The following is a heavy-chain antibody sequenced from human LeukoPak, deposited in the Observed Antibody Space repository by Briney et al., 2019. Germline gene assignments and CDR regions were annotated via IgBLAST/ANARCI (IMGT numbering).Heavy chain of an antibody. CDR3: ARDPLGSSSPPFDY. CDR2: ISYDGSNK. Sequence: GGSLRLSCAASGFTFSSYAMHWVRQAPGKGLEWVAVISYDGSNKYYADSVKGRFTISRDNSKNTLYLQMNSLRAEDTAVYYCARDPLGSSSPPFDYWGQGTLVTVSS. D-gene: IGHD6-6*01. CDR1: GFTFSSYA. V-gene: IGHV3-30*01. J-gene: IGHJ4*02.